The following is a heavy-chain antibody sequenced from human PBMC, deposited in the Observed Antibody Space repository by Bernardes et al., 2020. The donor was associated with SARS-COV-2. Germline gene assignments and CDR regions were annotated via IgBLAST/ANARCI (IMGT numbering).Heavy chain of an antibody. J-gene: IGHJ6*02. D-gene: IGHD2-15*01. Sequence: LRLSCAASGFTFSSYDMHWVRQATGKGLEWVSAIGTAGDTYYPGSVKGRFTISRENAKNSLYLQMNSLRAGDTAVYYCARADYGGSFYYYYGMDVWGQGTTVTVSS. CDR3: ARADYGGSFYYYYGMDV. V-gene: IGHV3-13*01. CDR1: GFTFSSYD. CDR2: IGTAGDT.